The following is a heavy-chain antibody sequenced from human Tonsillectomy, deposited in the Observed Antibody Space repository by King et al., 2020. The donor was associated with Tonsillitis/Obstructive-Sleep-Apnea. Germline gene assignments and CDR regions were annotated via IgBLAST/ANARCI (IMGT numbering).Heavy chain of an antibody. CDR3: ARTTVTTLEGDYMDV. J-gene: IGHJ6*03. CDR2: IFYSGTT. V-gene: IGHV4-59*13. Sequence: VPLQESGPGLVKPSETLSLTCTVSGGSFSSFYWSWIRQPPGKGLEWVGCIFYSGTTTYNPSLKSRVTISVAPSKRRISLKLSSVTAADTAVYYCARTTVTTLEGDYMDVWGKGTTVTVSS. D-gene: IGHD3-16*01. CDR1: GGSFSSFY.